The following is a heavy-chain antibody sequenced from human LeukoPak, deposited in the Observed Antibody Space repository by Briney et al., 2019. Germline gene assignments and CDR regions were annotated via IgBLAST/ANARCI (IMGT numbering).Heavy chain of an antibody. Sequence: GRSLRLSCAASGFTFDDYAMHWVRQAPGKGLEWVSGISWNSGSIGYADSVKGRFTISRDNAKNSLYLQMNSLRAEDTALYYCAKEGNYGDYLWFDPWGQGTLVTVSS. V-gene: IGHV3-9*01. CDR1: GFTFDDYA. D-gene: IGHD4-17*01. CDR3: AKEGNYGDYLWFDP. J-gene: IGHJ5*02. CDR2: ISWNSGSI.